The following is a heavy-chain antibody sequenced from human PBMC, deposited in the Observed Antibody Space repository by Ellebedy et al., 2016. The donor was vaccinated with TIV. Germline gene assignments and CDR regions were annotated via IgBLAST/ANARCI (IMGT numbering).Heavy chain of an antibody. J-gene: IGHJ2*01. D-gene: IGHD4-17*01. V-gene: IGHV1-69*13. CDR3: ARVPQMTTVTTSYFWYFDL. CDR1: GGTFSSYA. CDR2: IIPIFGTA. Sequence: ASVKVSCKASGGTFSSYAISWVRQAPGQGLEWMGGIIPIFGTANYAQKFQGRVTITADESTSTAYMELSSLRSEDTAVYYCARVPQMTTVTTSYFWYFDLWGRGTLVTVSS.